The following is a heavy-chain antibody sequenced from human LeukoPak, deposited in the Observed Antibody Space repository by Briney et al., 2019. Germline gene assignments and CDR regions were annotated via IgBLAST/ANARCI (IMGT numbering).Heavy chain of an antibody. Sequence: PGGSLRLSCAASGFTFSHYAMHWVRQAPGKGLEWVAVISYDGSNNYYVDSVKGRFTTSRDNSKNTLYLQMYSLRAEDTAVYYCAKDSGGKHYYLSGTDNWFDPWGQGTLVSVSS. CDR1: GFTFSHYA. CDR3: AKDSGGKHYYLSGTDNWFDP. V-gene: IGHV3-30*18. CDR2: ISYDGSNN. J-gene: IGHJ5*02. D-gene: IGHD3-10*01.